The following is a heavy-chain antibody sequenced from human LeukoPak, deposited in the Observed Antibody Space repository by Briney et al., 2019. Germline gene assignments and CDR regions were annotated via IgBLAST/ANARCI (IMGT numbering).Heavy chain of an antibody. J-gene: IGHJ4*02. D-gene: IGHD3-10*01. CDR3: AKRLARGSFDY. V-gene: IGHV3-23*01. CDR1: GFTFSTYA. CDR2: ISGSGGST. Sequence: PGGSLRLSCAASGFTFSTYAVNWVRQAPGKGLEWVSVISGSGGSTYYADSVKGRFTISRDNSKNTLYLQMNSLRAEDTAVYYCAKRLARGSFDYWGQGTLVTVSS.